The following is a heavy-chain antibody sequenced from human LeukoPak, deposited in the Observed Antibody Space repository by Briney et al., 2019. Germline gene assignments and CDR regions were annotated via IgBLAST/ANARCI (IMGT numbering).Heavy chain of an antibody. J-gene: IGHJ4*02. D-gene: IGHD6-13*01. CDR1: GGSISSYY. CDR2: IYYSGST. Sequence: PSETLSLTCTVSGGSISSYYWSWIRQPPGKGLEWIGYIYYSGSTNYNPSLESRVTISVDTSKNQFSLKLSSVTAADTAVYYCARHALSLSKEQQLVLPWFYFDYWGQGTLVTVSS. V-gene: IGHV4-59*08. CDR3: ARHALSLSKEQQLVLPWFYFDY.